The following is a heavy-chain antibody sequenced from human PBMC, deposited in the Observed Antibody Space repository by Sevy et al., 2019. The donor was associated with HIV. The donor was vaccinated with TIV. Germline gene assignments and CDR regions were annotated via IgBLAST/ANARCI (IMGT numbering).Heavy chain of an antibody. J-gene: IGHJ4*02. CDR2: IHFDGSDK. D-gene: IGHD6-13*01. Sequence: GGSLRLSCAASGFTFSHYALHWVRQAPGKGLDWLAFIHFDGSDKYYADSVKGRFTTSRDNSKNTLYLQMNSLRVEDTAVYFCAKNTAAAGVGGFHYWGQGTLVTVSS. V-gene: IGHV3-30*02. CDR3: AKNTAAAGVGGFHY. CDR1: GFTFSHYA.